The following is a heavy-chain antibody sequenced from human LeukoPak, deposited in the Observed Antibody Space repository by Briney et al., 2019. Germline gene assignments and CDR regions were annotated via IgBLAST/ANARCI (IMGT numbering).Heavy chain of an antibody. D-gene: IGHD3-10*01. CDR1: GGTFSSYA. CDR2: IIPIFGTA. J-gene: IGHJ4*02. Sequence: VASVKVSCKASGGTFSSYAISWVRQAPGQGLEWMGGIIPIFGTANYAQKFQGRVTITTDESTSTAYMELSSLRSEDTAVYYCARGRGSESFYTFDSWGQGTLVTVSS. CDR3: ARGRGSESFYTFDS. V-gene: IGHV1-69*05.